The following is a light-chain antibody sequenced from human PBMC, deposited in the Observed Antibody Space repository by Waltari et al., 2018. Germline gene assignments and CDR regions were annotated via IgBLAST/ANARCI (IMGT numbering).Light chain of an antibody. CDR1: QSGSTN. V-gene: IGKV3-15*01. CDR2: NGA. Sequence: ERVMTQSPDILSASPGATVTLSCRASQSGSTNVAGYQHKPGQAPRLLIYNGATRHTGIPATFSGSGSGTEFTLTISSLQPEDFAVYFCQQYDDWPATFGQGTKVDI. CDR3: QQYDDWPAT. J-gene: IGKJ1*01.